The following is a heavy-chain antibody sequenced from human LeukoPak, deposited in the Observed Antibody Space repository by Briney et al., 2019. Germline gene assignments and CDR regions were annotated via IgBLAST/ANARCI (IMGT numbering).Heavy chain of an antibody. CDR1: GFTFSSYW. CDR2: IKQDGSEK. V-gene: IGHV3-7*01. D-gene: IGHD1-26*01. Sequence: PGGSLRLSCAASGFTFSSYWMSWVRQAPGKGLEWVANIKQDGSEKYYVDSVKGRFTISRDNAKNSLYLQMNSLGAEDTAVYYCARGIVGADDAFDIWGQGTMVTVSS. CDR3: ARGIVGADDAFDI. J-gene: IGHJ3*02.